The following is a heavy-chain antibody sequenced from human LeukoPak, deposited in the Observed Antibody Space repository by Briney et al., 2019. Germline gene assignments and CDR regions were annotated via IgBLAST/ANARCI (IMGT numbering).Heavy chain of an antibody. J-gene: IGHJ4*02. CDR2: IYPGDSDT. V-gene: IGHV5-51*01. CDR3: ARQDSGAGTGADY. D-gene: IGHD6-13*01. Sequence: GESLKISFKASGYSFSSYWIGWVRQMPGKGLEWMAIIYPGDSDTRYSPSFQGQVTISTDKSISTDYLQWSSLKASDTAMYYCARQDSGAGTGADYWGQGTLVTVSS. CDR1: GYSFSSYW.